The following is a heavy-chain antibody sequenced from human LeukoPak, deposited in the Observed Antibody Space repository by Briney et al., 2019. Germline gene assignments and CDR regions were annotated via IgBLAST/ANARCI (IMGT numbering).Heavy chain of an antibody. CDR3: AKDRGITGTVAMIDY. D-gene: IGHD1-20*01. Sequence: PGRSLRLSCAASGFTFDDYAMHWVRQAPGKGLEWVSGISWNSGSVGYADSVKGRFTISRDNAKNSLYLQMNSLRAEDTALYYCAKDRGITGTVAMIDYWGQGTLVTVSS. V-gene: IGHV3-9*01. CDR2: ISWNSGSV. CDR1: GFTFDDYA. J-gene: IGHJ4*02.